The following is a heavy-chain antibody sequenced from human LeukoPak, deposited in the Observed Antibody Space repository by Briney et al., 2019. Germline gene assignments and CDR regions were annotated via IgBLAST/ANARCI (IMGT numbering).Heavy chain of an antibody. CDR3: VRDHYIVLGPAAGAFDI. V-gene: IGHV3-7*01. J-gene: IGHJ3*02. CDR1: GFTFNNHW. D-gene: IGHD2-2*01. Sequence: GGSLRLSCVASGFTFNNHWMSWVRQAPGKGLEWVANIKQDGSEKYYVDSVKGRFTISRDNAKNSLYLQMNSLRAEDTAVYYCVRDHYIVLGPAAGAFDIWGQGTMVTVSS. CDR2: IKQDGSEK.